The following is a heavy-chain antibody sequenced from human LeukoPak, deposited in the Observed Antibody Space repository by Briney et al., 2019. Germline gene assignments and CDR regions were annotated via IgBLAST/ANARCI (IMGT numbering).Heavy chain of an antibody. CDR1: EFTFSTYA. D-gene: IGHD3-10*01. J-gene: IGHJ4*02. Sequence: GGSLRLSCAASEFTFSTYAMTWVRQAPGKGLEWVSTINTSGGTHYADSVKGRFTIFRDNSKNTLYLQMNSLRAEDTAVYYCAKRGVRGMYYFDYWGQGTLVTVYS. CDR3: AKRGVRGMYYFDY. CDR2: INTSGGT. V-gene: IGHV3-23*01.